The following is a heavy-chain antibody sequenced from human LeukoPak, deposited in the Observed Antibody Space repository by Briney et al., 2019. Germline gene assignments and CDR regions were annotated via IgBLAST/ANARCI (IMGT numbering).Heavy chain of an antibody. V-gene: IGHV3-21*01. Sequence: GGSLRLSCAASGFTFSSYSMNWVRQAPGKGLEWVSSISSSSSYIYYADSVKGRFTISRDNAKNSLYLQMNSLRAEDTAVYYCARDNSDYYDSTLGEDYWGQGTLVTVSS. D-gene: IGHD3-22*01. J-gene: IGHJ4*02. CDR2: ISSSSSYI. CDR1: GFTFSSYS. CDR3: ARDNSDYYDSTLGEDY.